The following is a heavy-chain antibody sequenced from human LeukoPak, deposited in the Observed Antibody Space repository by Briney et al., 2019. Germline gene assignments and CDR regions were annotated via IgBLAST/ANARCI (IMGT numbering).Heavy chain of an antibody. CDR3: ARDVVVTAIRAHRPRYFDL. CDR2: INHSGST. V-gene: IGHV4-34*01. Sequence: NASETLSLTCAVYGGSFSGYYWSWIRQPPGKGLEWIGEINHSGSTNYNPSLKSRVTISVDTSKNQFSLKLSSVTAADTAVYYCARDVVVTAIRAHRPRYFDLWGRGTLVTVSS. J-gene: IGHJ2*01. CDR1: GGSFSGYY. D-gene: IGHD2-21*02.